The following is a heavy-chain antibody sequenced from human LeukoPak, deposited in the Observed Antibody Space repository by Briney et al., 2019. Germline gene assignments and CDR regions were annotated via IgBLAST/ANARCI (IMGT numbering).Heavy chain of an antibody. Sequence: GGALRLSCAASGFTFCTHAMSWVRQAPGKGLEWGSTISGSGANTYYADSVRGRFTISRDNSKNTLYLHMNSLRAEDTAVYCCAKERAGYTNPYYFDYWGQGTLVTVSS. J-gene: IGHJ4*02. CDR1: GFTFCTHA. CDR2: ISGSGANT. V-gene: IGHV3-23*01. CDR3: AKERAGYTNPYYFDY. D-gene: IGHD3-16*02.